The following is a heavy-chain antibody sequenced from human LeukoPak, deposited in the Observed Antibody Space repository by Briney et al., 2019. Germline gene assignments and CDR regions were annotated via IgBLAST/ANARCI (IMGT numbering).Heavy chain of an antibody. CDR1: GGSISSSNW. V-gene: IGHV4-4*02. D-gene: IGHD3-10*01. J-gene: IGHJ5*02. Sequence: SETLSLTCAVSGGSISSSNWWSWVRQPPGKGLEWIGEIYHSGSTNYNPSLKSRVTISADKSISTAYLQWSSLKASDTAMYYCARRNLGYYYGSGSPVRYNWFDPWGQGTLVTVSS. CDR3: ARRNLGYYYGSGSPVRYNWFDP. CDR2: IYHSGST.